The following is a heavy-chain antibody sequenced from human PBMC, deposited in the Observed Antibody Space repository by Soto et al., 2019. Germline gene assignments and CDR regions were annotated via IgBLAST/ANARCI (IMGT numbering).Heavy chain of an antibody. J-gene: IGHJ6*02. V-gene: IGHV3-30*03. CDR3: ARDLRDIVVVPAAIRDYYYGMDV. D-gene: IGHD2-2*02. CDR1: GFTFSSYG. CDR2: ISYDGSNK. Sequence: GGSLRLSCAASGFTFSSYGMHWVRQAPGKGLEWVAVISYDGSNKYYADSVKGRFTISRDNSKNTLYLQMNSLRAEDTAVYYCARDLRDIVVVPAAIRDYYYGMDVWGQGTTVTVSS.